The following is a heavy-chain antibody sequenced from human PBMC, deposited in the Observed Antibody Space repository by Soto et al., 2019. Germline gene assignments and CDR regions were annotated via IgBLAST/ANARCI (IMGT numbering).Heavy chain of an antibody. Sequence: LSLTCAVYGGSFSGYYWSWIRQPPGKGLEWIGEINHSGSTNYNPSLKSRVTISVDTSKNQFSLKLSSVTAADTAVYYCARAPAGYNWFDPWGQGTLVTVSS. V-gene: IGHV4-34*01. D-gene: IGHD3-10*01. CDR2: INHSGST. J-gene: IGHJ5*02. CDR3: ARAPAGYNWFDP. CDR1: GGSFSGYY.